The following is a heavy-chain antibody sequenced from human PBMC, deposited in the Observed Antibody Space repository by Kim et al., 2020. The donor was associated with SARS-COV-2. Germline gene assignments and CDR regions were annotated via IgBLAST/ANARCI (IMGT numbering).Heavy chain of an antibody. CDR3: ARDDDILLSAVDC. D-gene: IGHD3-9*01. Sequence: YADTVKGRFTISRDNSKNTLYLQMNSLRAEDTAVYYCARDDDILLSAVDCWGQGALVTVSS. J-gene: IGHJ4*02. V-gene: IGHV3-33*01.